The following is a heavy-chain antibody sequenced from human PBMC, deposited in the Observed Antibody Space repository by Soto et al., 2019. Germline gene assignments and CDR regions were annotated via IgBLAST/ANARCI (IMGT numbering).Heavy chain of an antibody. J-gene: IGHJ4*02. V-gene: IGHV1-2*02. D-gene: IGHD6-13*01. CDR1: GYTFPDYY. CDR3: ARGPKQTPRHSNSWFVPDY. Sequence: QLHLVQSGAEVKKPGASVRVSCKVSGYTFPDYYIHWVRQAPGQGLEWMGWINPKSGVTNSAQKFQGRITMTRDTSITTAYLELSSLRSDDTAVYYCARGPKQTPRHSNSWFVPDYWGQGSLVTVSS. CDR2: INPKSGVT.